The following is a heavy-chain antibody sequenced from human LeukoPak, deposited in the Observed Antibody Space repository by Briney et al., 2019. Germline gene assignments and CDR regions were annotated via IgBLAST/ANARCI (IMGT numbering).Heavy chain of an antibody. CDR1: GFTFSSYN. CDR3: ARGYGDDAFDI. J-gene: IGHJ3*02. V-gene: IGHV3-48*04. D-gene: IGHD4-17*01. CDR2: ISSSSTTI. Sequence: GGSLRLSCAASGFTFSSYNMIWVRQAPGRGLEWVSYISSSSTTIYYADSVKGRFTISRDNAKNSLYLQMNSLRAEDTAVYYCARGYGDDAFDIWGQGTMVTVSS.